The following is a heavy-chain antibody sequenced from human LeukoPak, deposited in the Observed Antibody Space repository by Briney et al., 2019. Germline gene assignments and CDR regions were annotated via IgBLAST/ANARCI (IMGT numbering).Heavy chain of an antibody. J-gene: IGHJ5*02. Sequence: ASVKVSCKASGYTFTSYDINWVRQVTGQGLKWMGWMNPNSGNTGYAQNFQGRLTMTRNTSISTVYMELSSLRSEDTAVYYCARGPRSGDLSLGYWFDPWGQGTLVSVSS. CDR1: GYTFTSYD. D-gene: IGHD3-10*02. CDR3: ARGPRSGDLSLGYWFDP. CDR2: MNPNSGNT. V-gene: IGHV1-8*01.